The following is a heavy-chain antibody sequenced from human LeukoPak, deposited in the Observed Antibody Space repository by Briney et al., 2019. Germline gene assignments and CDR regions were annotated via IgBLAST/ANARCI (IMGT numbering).Heavy chain of an antibody. Sequence: PGGSLRLSCAASGFTFDDYAMHWVRQAPGKGLEWVSGISWSSGSIDYAESVKGRFTISRENAKNSLYLQMNSLRAEDTALYYCAKDFTYYYDSSGYLTYIDVWGKGTTVTISS. CDR1: GFTFDDYA. D-gene: IGHD3-22*01. V-gene: IGHV3-9*01. CDR3: AKDFTYYYDSSGYLTYIDV. CDR2: ISWSSGSI. J-gene: IGHJ6*03.